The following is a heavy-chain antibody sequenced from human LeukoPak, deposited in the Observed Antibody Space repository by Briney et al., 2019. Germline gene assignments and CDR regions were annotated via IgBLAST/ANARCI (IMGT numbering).Heavy chain of an antibody. CDR2: IYPSDSDT. D-gene: IGHD6-19*01. J-gene: IGHJ3*02. Sequence: GESLKISCKGSGYSFTSYWIAWVRQMPGKGLEWMGSIYPSDSDTRYSPSFQGQVTISADKSISTAYLQWSSLKASDTAMYYCARQGGQWLHAFDIWGQGTMVTVSS. CDR3: ARQGGQWLHAFDI. V-gene: IGHV5-51*01. CDR1: GYSFTSYW.